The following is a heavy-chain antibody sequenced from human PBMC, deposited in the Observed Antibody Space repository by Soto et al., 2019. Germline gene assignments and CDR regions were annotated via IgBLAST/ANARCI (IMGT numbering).Heavy chain of an antibody. Sequence: SETLSLTCTVSGGSISSYYWSWIRQPPGKGLEWIGYIYYSGSTNYNPSLKSRVTISVDTSKNQFSLKLRSVTAADTAVYYCARSYSSGWDNWFDPWGQGTLVTVSS. CDR2: IYYSGST. D-gene: IGHD6-19*01. J-gene: IGHJ5*02. CDR3: ARSYSSGWDNWFDP. CDR1: GGSISSYY. V-gene: IGHV4-59*08.